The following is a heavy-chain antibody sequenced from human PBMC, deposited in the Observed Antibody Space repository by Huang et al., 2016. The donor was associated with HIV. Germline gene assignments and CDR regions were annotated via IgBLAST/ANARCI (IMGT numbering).Heavy chain of an antibody. CDR3: ASAVAGTLFDY. V-gene: IGHV3-21*01. CDR2: ISSSSSYI. J-gene: IGHJ4*02. CDR1: GFTFSSDS. D-gene: IGHD6-19*01. Sequence: EVQLVESGGGLVKPGGSLRLSCAASGFTFSSDSMNWVRQASGKGLEGVSSISSSSSYIYYADSVKGRFTISRDNAKNSLYLQMNSLRAEDTAVYYCASAVAGTLFDYWGQGTLVTVSS.